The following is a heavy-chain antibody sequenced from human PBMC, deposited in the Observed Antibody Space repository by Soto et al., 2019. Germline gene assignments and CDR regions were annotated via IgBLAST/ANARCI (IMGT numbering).Heavy chain of an antibody. CDR1: GGSFSGYY. CDR2: INHSGST. CDR3: ARGETDGYNLFDY. D-gene: IGHD5-12*01. V-gene: IGHV4-34*01. J-gene: IGHJ4*02. Sequence: SETLSLTCAVYGGSFSGYYWSWIRQPPGKGMEWIGEINHSGSTNYNPSLKSRVTISVDTSKNQFSLKLSSVTAADTAVYYCARGETDGYNLFDYWGQGTLVTVSS.